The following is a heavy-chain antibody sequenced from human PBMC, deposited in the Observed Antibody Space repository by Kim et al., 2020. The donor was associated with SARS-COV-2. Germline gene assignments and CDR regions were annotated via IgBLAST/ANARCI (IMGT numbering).Heavy chain of an antibody. D-gene: IGHD6-13*01. V-gene: IGHV1-69*01. J-gene: IGHJ3*02. Sequence: ANYAQKYQGRGQMTEDESTSTAYMGLSSLRSEDTAVYYCARRDSRDAFDIWGQGTMVTVSS. CDR2: A. CDR3: ARRDSRDAFDI.